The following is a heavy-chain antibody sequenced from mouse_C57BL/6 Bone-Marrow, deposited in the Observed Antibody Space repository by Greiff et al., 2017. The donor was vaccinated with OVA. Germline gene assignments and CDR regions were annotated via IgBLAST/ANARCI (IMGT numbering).Heavy chain of an antibody. V-gene: IGHV1-78*01. D-gene: IGHD2-2*01. CDR1: GYTFTDHT. CDR2: IYPRDGST. Sequence: VQLQQSDAELVKPGASVKISCKVSGYTFTDHTIHWMKQRPEQGLEWIGYIYPRDGSTKYNEKFKGKATLTADNSSSTAYMQLNSLTSEDSAVYFCASEGGYDPFYYYAMDYWGQGTSVTVSS. CDR3: ASEGGYDPFYYYAMDY. J-gene: IGHJ4*01.